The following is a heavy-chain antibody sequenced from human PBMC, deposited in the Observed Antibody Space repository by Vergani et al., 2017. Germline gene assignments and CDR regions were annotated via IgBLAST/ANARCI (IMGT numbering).Heavy chain of an antibody. V-gene: IGHV1-2*06. J-gene: IGHJ4*02. CDR3: ARLLTSNWGSIH. CDR1: GYPFTGYS. D-gene: IGHD7-27*01. Sequence: QVQLVQSGAEVKKPGASVKVSCKASGYPFTGYSMHWVLQAPGQGLEWMGRINPNSGGTNYAQKFQGRVTMTRDTSISTAYMDLSRLQSDDTAVYYCARLLTSNWGSIHWGQGTLVTVSS. CDR2: INPNSGGT.